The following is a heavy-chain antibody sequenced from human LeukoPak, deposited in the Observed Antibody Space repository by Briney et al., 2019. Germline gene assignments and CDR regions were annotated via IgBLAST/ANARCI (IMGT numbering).Heavy chain of an antibody. V-gene: IGHV3-74*01. J-gene: IGHJ4*02. CDR3: VSSLGGNDN. CDR1: GFTFSSYW. CDR2: INPDGSST. Sequence: PGGSLRLSCAASGFTFSSYWMHWVRQAPGKGLVWVSRINPDGSSTNYADSGKGRFTISRDNAKNTLYLQMSSLRAEDTAVYYCVSSLGGNDNWGQGTLVSVSS.